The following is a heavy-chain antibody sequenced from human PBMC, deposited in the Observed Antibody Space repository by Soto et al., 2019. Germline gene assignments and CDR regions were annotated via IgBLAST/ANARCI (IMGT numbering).Heavy chain of an antibody. CDR2: ISAYNGNT. J-gene: IGHJ4*02. D-gene: IGHD6-19*01. CDR1: GYTFTSYG. CDR3: ARDAGIAVAALPDY. Sequence: GASVKVSCKASGYTFTSYGISWVRQAPGQGLEWMGWISAYNGNTNYAQKLQGRVTMTTGTSTSTAYMELRSLRSDDTAVYYCARDAGIAVAALPDYWGQGTLVTVSS. V-gene: IGHV1-18*01.